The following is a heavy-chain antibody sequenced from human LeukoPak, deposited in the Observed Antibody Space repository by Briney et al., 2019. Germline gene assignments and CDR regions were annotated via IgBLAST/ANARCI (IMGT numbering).Heavy chain of an antibody. J-gene: IGHJ3*02. CDR3: ARVGAHDAFHI. Sequence: PGGSLRLSCAASGFTFSSYAMHWVRQAPGKGLEYVSAIRSNGGSIYYANSVKGRFSISRDNSKNTLYLQMGSLRAEDMAVYYCARVGAHDAFHIWGQGTMVTVSS. CDR1: GFTFSSYA. D-gene: IGHD4/OR15-4a*01. CDR2: IRSNGGSI. V-gene: IGHV3-64*01.